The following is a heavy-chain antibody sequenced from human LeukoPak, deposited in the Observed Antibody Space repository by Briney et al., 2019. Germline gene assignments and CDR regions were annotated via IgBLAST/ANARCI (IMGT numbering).Heavy chain of an antibody. J-gene: IGHJ3*02. V-gene: IGHV4-4*07. D-gene: IGHD3-22*01. CDR2: IYTSGST. CDR1: GGSISSYY. Sequence: SETLSLTCTVSGGSISSYYWSWIRQPAGKGLEWIGRIYTSGSTNYNPSLKSQVTMSVDTSKNQFSLKLSSVTAADTAVYYCASGYYDSSGSPFAFDIWGQGTMVTVSS. CDR3: ASGYYDSSGSPFAFDI.